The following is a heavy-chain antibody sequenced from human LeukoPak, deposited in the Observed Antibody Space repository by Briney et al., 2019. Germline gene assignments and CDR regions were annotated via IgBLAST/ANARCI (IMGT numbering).Heavy chain of an antibody. Sequence: SETLSFTCTVPGGSISSHYWTWIRQPPGKGLEFIGYIYYTGNTNYNPSLRSRVTISLDTSKNQISLQLSSVTAADSAVYYCARADSANYYDSGNYFNYYYMDVWGKGTTVTVSS. D-gene: IGHD3-10*01. V-gene: IGHV4-59*11. CDR3: ARADSANYYDSGNYFNYYYMDV. CDR2: IYYTGNT. J-gene: IGHJ6*03. CDR1: GGSISSHY.